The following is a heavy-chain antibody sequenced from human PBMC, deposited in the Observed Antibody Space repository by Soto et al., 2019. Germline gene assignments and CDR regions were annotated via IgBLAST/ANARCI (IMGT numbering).Heavy chain of an antibody. Sequence: GASVKVSCKASGYTFTIYGIIWVRQAPGQGLEWMGWISAYNGNTNYAQKLQGRVTMTTDTSTSTAYMELRSLRSDDTAVYYCAREASGWHFDYWGQGTLVTVSS. CDR3: AREASGWHFDY. D-gene: IGHD6-19*01. V-gene: IGHV1-18*01. CDR1: GYTFTIYG. CDR2: ISAYNGNT. J-gene: IGHJ4*02.